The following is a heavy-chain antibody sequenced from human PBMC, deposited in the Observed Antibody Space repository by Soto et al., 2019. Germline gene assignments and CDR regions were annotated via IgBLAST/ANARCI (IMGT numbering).Heavy chain of an antibody. Sequence: QVQLQQWGAGLLKPSETLSLTCAVYGGSFSGYYGSWIRQHPGKGLECIGESKHSGSTNYNPSLKRRVTISVDTSKKQLSLKLISVTAADTAVYYCAIGGLQVVVAARTNWFDTWGQGTLVTVSS. CDR1: GGSFSGYY. CDR2: SKHSGST. CDR3: AIGGLQVVVAARTNWFDT. J-gene: IGHJ5*02. V-gene: IGHV4-34*01. D-gene: IGHD2-15*01.